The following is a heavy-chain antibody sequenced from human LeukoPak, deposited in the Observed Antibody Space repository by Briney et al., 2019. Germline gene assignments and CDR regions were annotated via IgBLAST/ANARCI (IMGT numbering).Heavy chain of an antibody. D-gene: IGHD4-17*01. Sequence: GGSLRLSCAASGFTFSSYTMNWVRQTPGKGLEGVPYISGSGTTMYYADSVKGRFTISRDNAKNSLYLQMNSLRAEDTAVYYCARDPIDYGDYSAFDYWGQGTLVTVSS. CDR2: ISGSGTTM. J-gene: IGHJ4*02. V-gene: IGHV3-48*01. CDR1: GFTFSSYT. CDR3: ARDPIDYGDYSAFDY.